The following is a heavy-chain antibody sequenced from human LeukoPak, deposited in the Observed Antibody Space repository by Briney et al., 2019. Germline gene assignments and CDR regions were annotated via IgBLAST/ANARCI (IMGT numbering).Heavy chain of an antibody. J-gene: IGHJ4*02. CDR3: VRDLVWDTGRVDY. CDR1: GFTFSSYW. Sequence: GGSLRLSCAASGFTFSSYWMSWVRQAPGKGLEGVANIKQDGSEKYYVDSVKGRFTISRDNAKNSLFLQMNSLRDEDTATYYCVRDLVWDTGRVDYWGQGTLVTVSS. V-gene: IGHV3-7*01. CDR2: IKQDGSEK. D-gene: IGHD3/OR15-3a*01.